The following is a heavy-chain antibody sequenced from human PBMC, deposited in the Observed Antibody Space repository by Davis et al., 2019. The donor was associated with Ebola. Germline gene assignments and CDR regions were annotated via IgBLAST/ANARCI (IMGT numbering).Heavy chain of an antibody. Sequence: GESLKISCAASGFTFSSYSMNWVRQAPGKGLEWVSVIYSGGSTYYADSVKGRFTISRDNSKNTLYLQMNSLRAEDTAVYYCASGGYSYGWDYYYGMDVWGQGTTVTVSS. D-gene: IGHD5-18*01. CDR1: GFTFSSYS. J-gene: IGHJ6*02. V-gene: IGHV3-66*01. CDR2: IYSGGST. CDR3: ASGGYSYGWDYYYGMDV.